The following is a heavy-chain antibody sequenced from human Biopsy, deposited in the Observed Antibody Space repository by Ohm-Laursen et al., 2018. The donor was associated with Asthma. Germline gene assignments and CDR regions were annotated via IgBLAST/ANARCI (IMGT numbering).Heavy chain of an antibody. CDR3: ARGLDYSGRSGFDY. CDR2: MSYDGSIK. V-gene: IGHV3-33*05. CDR1: GFTFSSYG. Sequence: SLRLSCIASGFTFSSYGMDWVRQAPGKGLEWVALMSYDGSIKDYADSVKGRFTISRDNSMNTLYLHVNSLRVEDMAVYFCARGLDYSGRSGFDYWGQGTLVTVSS. D-gene: IGHD3-10*01. J-gene: IGHJ4*02.